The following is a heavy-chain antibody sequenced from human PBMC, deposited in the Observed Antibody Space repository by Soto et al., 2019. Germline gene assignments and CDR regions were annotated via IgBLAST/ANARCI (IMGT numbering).Heavy chain of an antibody. Sequence: QVQLVESGGGVVQPGRSLRLSCAVSGFTFSTYAIHWLRRAPGKGLEWVAVIAYDGTNKYYADSVKGRFTISRDNSKNTLSLQMNSLRAEDTALYYCARDGGSYWGQGTMVIVSS. CDR3: ARDGGSY. CDR2: IAYDGTNK. CDR1: GFTFSTYA. J-gene: IGHJ3*01. V-gene: IGHV3-30-3*01. D-gene: IGHD3-10*01.